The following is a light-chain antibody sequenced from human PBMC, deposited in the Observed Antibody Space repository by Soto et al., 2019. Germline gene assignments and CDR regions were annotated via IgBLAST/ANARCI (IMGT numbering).Light chain of an antibody. CDR1: SSSIGRNP. V-gene: IGLV1-40*01. J-gene: IGLJ2*01. CDR2: AYI. CDR3: QSYDSSHVI. Sequence: QSVLTQPPSASGNPGQKVTISCSGSSSSIGRNPVNWYQQLPGTAPKLLIYAYINRPSGVSDRFSGSQSGTSASLAITGLQAEDEADYYCQSYDSSHVIFGGGTKLTVL.